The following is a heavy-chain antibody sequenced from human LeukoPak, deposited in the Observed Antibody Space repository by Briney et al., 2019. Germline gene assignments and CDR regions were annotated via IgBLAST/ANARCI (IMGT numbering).Heavy chain of an antibody. Sequence: SGGSLRLSCTASGLTFSTSGFNWVRQAPGKGLEWVASIGPTGSDRYHADSIKGRFTISRDNANNFLYLQMNSLRAEDTAVYYCATETNGRHYDYWGQGTLLTVSS. V-gene: IGHV3-21*06. CDR1: GLTFSTSG. CDR3: ATETNGRHYDY. J-gene: IGHJ4*02. D-gene: IGHD1-14*01. CDR2: IGPTGSDR.